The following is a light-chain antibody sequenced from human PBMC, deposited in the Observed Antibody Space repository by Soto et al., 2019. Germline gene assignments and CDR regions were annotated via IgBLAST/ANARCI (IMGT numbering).Light chain of an antibody. CDR1: SSDVNDYKF. CDR3: CSYAATYSYV. CDR2: DVS. V-gene: IGLV2-11*01. J-gene: IGLJ1*01. Sequence: QSVLTQPRSVSGSPGQSVTISCTGTSSDVNDYKFVSWYQQHPGKAPKLIIFDVSERPSGVPDRFSASKSGNTASLSISGLQAEDEADYYCCSYAATYSYVFGSGTKLTVL.